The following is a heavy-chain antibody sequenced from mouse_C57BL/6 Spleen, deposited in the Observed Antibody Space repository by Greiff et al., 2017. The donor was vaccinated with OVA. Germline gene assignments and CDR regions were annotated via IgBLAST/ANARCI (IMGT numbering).Heavy chain of an antibody. CDR3: ARYNYGSTFYAMDY. CDR2: IYPGSGNT. Sequence: VQLQESGAELVRPGASVKLSCKASGYTFTDSYINWVKQRPGQGLEWIARIYPGSGNTSYNEKFKGKATLTAEKSSSTAYMQLSSLTSEDSAVYFGARYNYGSTFYAMDYWGQGTSVTVSS. CDR1: GYTFTDSY. J-gene: IGHJ4*01. V-gene: IGHV1-76*01. D-gene: IGHD1-1*01.